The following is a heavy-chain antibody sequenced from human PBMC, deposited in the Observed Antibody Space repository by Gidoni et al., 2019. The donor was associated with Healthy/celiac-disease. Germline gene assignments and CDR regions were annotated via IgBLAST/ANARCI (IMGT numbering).Heavy chain of an antibody. CDR1: GFTFSSYA. D-gene: IGHD3-3*01. CDR3: VIDFWSGYYIPHYYYGMDV. J-gene: IGHJ6*02. V-gene: IGHV3-23*01. CDR2: ISGSGGST. Sequence: EVQLLESGGGLVQPGGSLRLSCAASGFTFSSYAMSWVRQAPGKGLEWVSAISGSGGSTYYADSVKGRFTISRDNSKNTLYLQMNSLRAEDTAVYYCVIDFWSGYYIPHYYYGMDVWGQGTTVTVSS.